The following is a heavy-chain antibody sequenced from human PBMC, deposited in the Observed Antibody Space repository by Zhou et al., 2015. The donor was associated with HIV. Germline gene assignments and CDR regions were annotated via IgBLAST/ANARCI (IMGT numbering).Heavy chain of an antibody. Sequence: EVQLVESGGGLKKPGRSLRLSCTASGFTFGEYAMSWFRQAPGKGLEWVGFIRTKAYGETTEYAASVKGRFTIFRDDSKSIAYLQINSLKTEDTAVYYCTRPRGGRDYGLGELPPPPISTTWGQGTLVTVSS. J-gene: IGHJ4*02. V-gene: IGHV3-49*05. CDR2: IRTKAYGETT. CDR3: TRPRGGRDYGLGELPPPPISTT. D-gene: IGHD3-16*01. CDR1: GFTFGEYA.